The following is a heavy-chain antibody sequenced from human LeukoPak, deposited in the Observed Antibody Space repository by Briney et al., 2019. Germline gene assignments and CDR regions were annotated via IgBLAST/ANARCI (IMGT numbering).Heavy chain of an antibody. D-gene: IGHD5-18*01. CDR1: GYSISTGYY. Sequence: SETLSLTCTVSGYSISTGYYWAWIRQPPGKGLEWIGTFYHGGSTYYNPSLKSRVTISVDTSKNQFSLKLSSVTAADTAVYYCARVQLWPPSQFDYWGQGTLVTVSS. V-gene: IGHV4-38-2*02. CDR2: FYHGGST. CDR3: ARVQLWPPSQFDY. J-gene: IGHJ4*02.